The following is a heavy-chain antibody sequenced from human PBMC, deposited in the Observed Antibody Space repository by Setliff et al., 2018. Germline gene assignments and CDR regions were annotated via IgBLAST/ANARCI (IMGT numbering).Heavy chain of an antibody. CDR2: VDPEDGET. Sequence: ASVKVSCKASGYTFTDYYMHWVQQAPGKGLEWMGRVDPEDGETIYAEKFQGRVTITADTSTDTAYMGLSSLRSEDTAVYYCATLPLITMVRGVIPEGAPHMDVWGQG. J-gene: IGHJ6*02. D-gene: IGHD3-10*01. CDR1: GYTFTDYY. CDR3: ATLPLITMVRGVIPEGAPHMDV. V-gene: IGHV1-69-2*01.